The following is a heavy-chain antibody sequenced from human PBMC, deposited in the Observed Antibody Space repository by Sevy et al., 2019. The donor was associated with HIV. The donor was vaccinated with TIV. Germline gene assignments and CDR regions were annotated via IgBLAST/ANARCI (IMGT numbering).Heavy chain of an antibody. V-gene: IGHV1-69*13. CDR1: GGTFSSYA. J-gene: IGHJ4*02. CDR3: AAGRNWNYIFDY. Sequence: ASVKVSCRASGGTFSSYAISWVRQAPGQGLEWVGGIIPIYATTIYAQSFQGRLTITADDSTDIVYMELTSLRSEDTAVYYCAAGRNWNYIFDYWGRGTLVTVSS. CDR2: IIPIYATT. D-gene: IGHD1-7*01.